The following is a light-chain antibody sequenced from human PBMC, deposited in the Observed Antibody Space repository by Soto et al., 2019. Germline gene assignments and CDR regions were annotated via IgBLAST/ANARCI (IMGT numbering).Light chain of an antibody. J-gene: IGKJ5*01. Sequence: DIQMTQSPSSLSASVGDRVTITCRASQSVSNYLNWFQHKPGRAPMLLIHTASTLRSGVPSRFSGSGSGADFTLTISSLQREDFATYYCQQSYTTPFTFGQGTQREIK. CDR1: QSVSNY. V-gene: IGKV1-39*01. CDR2: TAS. CDR3: QQSYTTPFT.